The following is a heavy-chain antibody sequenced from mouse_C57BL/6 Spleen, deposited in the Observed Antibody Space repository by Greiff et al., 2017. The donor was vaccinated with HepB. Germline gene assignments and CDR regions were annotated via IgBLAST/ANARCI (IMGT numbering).Heavy chain of an antibody. CDR2: IRNKANGYTT. CDR1: GFTFTDYY. CDR3: ARYYYSNYGGYYYAMDY. Sequence: EVKLMESGGGLVQPGGSLSLSCAASGFTFTDYYMSWVRQPPGKALEWLGFIRNKANGYTTEYSASVKGRFTISRDNSQSILYLQNNALRAEDSATYYWARYYYSNYGGYYYAMDYWGQGTSVTVSS. J-gene: IGHJ4*01. D-gene: IGHD2-5*01. V-gene: IGHV7-3*01.